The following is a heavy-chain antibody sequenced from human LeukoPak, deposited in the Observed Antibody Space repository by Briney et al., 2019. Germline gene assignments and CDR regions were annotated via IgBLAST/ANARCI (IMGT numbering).Heavy chain of an antibody. CDR3: ARFDYGDFHFDY. CDR1: GGSISSGGYS. D-gene: IGHD4-17*01. J-gene: IGHJ4*02. CDR2: IYHSGST. Sequence: PSGTLSLTCAVSGGSISSGGYSWSWIRQPPGKGLEWIGYIYHSGSTYYNPSLKSRVTISVDRSKNQFSLKLSSVTAADTAVYYCARFDYGDFHFDYWGQGTLVTVSS. V-gene: IGHV4-30-2*01.